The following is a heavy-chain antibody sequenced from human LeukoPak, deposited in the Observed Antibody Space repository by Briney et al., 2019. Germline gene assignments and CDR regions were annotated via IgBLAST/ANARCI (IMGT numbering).Heavy chain of an antibody. CDR2: IYTSGST. CDR1: GGSISSYY. V-gene: IGHV4-4*07. Sequence: PSETLSLTCTVSGGSISSYYWSWIRQPAGKGLEWIGRIYTSGSTNYNPSLKSRVTTSVDTSKNQFSLKLSSVTAADTAVYYCARVQYGSGSLMAFDIWGQGTMVTVSS. D-gene: IGHD3-10*01. CDR3: ARVQYGSGSLMAFDI. J-gene: IGHJ3*02.